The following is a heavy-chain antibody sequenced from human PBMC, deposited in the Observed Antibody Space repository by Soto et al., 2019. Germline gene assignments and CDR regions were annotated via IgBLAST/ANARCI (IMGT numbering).Heavy chain of an antibody. CDR2: IYHSGST. CDR1: GGSISSYY. J-gene: IGHJ4*02. CDR3: ARDKITGLFDY. D-gene: IGHD2-8*02. V-gene: IGHV4-59*12. Sequence: SETLSLTCTVSGGSISSYYWSWIRQPPGTGLEWIGEIYHSGSTNYNPSLKSRVTISVDTSKNQFSLKLTSVTAADTAVYYCARDKITGLFDYWGQGTLVTVPQ.